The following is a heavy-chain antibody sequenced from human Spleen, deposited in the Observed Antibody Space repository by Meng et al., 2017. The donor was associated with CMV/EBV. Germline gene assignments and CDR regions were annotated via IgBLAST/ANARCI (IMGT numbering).Heavy chain of an antibody. V-gene: IGHV3-74*01. Sequence: GESLKISCAASGFTFSSYWMHWVRQAPGKGLVWVSRINSDGSSTSYADSVKGRFTISRDNAKNTLYLQMNSLRAEDTAVYYCARVGEGEYYDFWSGYFPRYYYGMDVWGQGTTVTVSS. CDR1: GFTFSSYW. CDR2: INSDGSST. CDR3: ARVGEGEYYDFWSGYFPRYYYGMDV. J-gene: IGHJ6*02. D-gene: IGHD3-3*01.